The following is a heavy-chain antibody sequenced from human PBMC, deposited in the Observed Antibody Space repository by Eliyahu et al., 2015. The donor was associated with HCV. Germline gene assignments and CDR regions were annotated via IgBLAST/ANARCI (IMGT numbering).Heavy chain of an antibody. CDR1: GFTFSSYS. Sequence: EVQLVESGGGLVQPGGSLRLSCAASGFTFSSYSMNWVRQAPGKGLEWVSYISSSSSTIYYADSVKGRFTISRDNAKNSLYLQMNSLRAEDTAVYYCARGTQLPLDYWGQGTLVTVSS. V-gene: IGHV3-48*01. D-gene: IGHD5-18*01. CDR3: ARGTQLPLDY. J-gene: IGHJ4*02. CDR2: ISSSSSTI.